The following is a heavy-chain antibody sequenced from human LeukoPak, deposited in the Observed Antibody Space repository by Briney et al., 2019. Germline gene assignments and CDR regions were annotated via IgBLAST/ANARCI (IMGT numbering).Heavy chain of an antibody. J-gene: IGHJ4*02. D-gene: IGHD2-2*01. CDR1: GFTFSSYA. CDR3: ARRAAMQGSFFFDY. Sequence: GGPPRLSCAASGFTFSSYAMSWVRQAPGKGLEWVSAISGSGGSTYYADSVKGRFTISRDNSKNTLYLQMNSLRAEDTAVYYCARRAAMQGSFFFDYWGQGTLVTVSS. CDR2: ISGSGGST. V-gene: IGHV3-23*01.